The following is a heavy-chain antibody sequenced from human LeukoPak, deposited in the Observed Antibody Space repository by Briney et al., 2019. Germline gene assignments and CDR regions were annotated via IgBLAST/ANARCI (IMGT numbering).Heavy chain of an antibody. CDR2: INWNGGST. J-gene: IGHJ3*02. CDR1: GFNFNAYS. Sequence: PGGSLRLSCAASGFNFNAYSMNWVRQTPGKGLEWVSGINWNGGSTGYADSVKGRFTISRDNAKNSLYLQMNSLRAEDTALYYCARDSLGAFDIWGQGTMVTVSS. V-gene: IGHV3-20*04. CDR3: ARDSLGAFDI.